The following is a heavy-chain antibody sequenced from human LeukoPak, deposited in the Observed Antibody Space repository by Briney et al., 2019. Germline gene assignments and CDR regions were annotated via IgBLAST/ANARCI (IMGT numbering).Heavy chain of an antibody. CDR2: ISSSSSSI. V-gene: IGHV3-48*01. D-gene: IGHD1-7*01. CDR3: ARVNTGTTLDY. CDR1: GFAFCRYS. Sequence: GGSLRLSCAAFGFAFCRYSMNWVRQAPGKGLEWVSYISSSSSSIYYADSVKGRFTISRDNAKNSLYLQMNSLRAEDTAVYYCARVNTGTTLDYWGQGTLVTVSS. J-gene: IGHJ4*02.